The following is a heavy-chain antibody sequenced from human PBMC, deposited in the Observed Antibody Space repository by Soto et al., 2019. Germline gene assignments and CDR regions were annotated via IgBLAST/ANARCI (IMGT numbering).Heavy chain of an antibody. CDR3: ARDSDIVVVTAGFDY. V-gene: IGHV3-30-3*01. CDR1: GFTFSSYA. J-gene: IGHJ4*02. CDR2: ISYDGSNK. Sequence: GGSLRLSCAASGFTFSSYAMHWVRQAPGKGLEWVAVISYDGSNKYYADSVKGRFTISRDNSKNTLYLQMNSLRAEDTAVYYCARDSDIVVVTAGFDYWGQGTLVTVSS. D-gene: IGHD2-21*02.